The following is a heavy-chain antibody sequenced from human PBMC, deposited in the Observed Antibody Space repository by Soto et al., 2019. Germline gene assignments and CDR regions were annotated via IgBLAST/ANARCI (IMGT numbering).Heavy chain of an antibody. J-gene: IGHJ6*02. D-gene: IGHD3-10*01. CDR3: GKAGQWWFGELHYYYYYGMDV. CDR1: GFTFSSYG. CDR2: ISYDGSNK. Sequence: PGGSLRLSCAASGFTFSSYGMHWVRQAPGKGLEWVAVISYDGSNKYYADSVKGRFTISRDNSKNTLYLQMNSLRAEDTAVYYWGKAGQWWFGELHYYYYYGMDVWGQGTTVTVSS. V-gene: IGHV3-30*18.